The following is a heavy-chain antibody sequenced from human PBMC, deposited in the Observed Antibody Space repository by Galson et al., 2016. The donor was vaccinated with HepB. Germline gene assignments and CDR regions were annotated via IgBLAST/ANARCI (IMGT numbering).Heavy chain of an antibody. D-gene: IGHD6-19*01. J-gene: IGHJ4*02. CDR1: GFTFGSLG. Sequence: SLRLSCAGSGFTFGSLGLHWVRQAPGKGLDWVAVISHNGNYKYYADSVKGRFTISRDNSKTTVYLQMNSLRAEDTAVYYCAKDPSRLLEAGRLDSWGQGTLVTVSS. CDR3: AKDPSRLLEAGRLDS. V-gene: IGHV3-30*18. CDR2: ISHNGNYK.